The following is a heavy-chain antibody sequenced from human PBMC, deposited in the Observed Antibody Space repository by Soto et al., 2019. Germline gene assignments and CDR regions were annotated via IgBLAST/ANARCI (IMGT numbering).Heavy chain of an antibody. Sequence: QPGGSLRLSCAASGFTFSSYGMHWVRQAPGKGLEWVAVISYDGSNKYYADSVKGRFTISRDNSKNTLYLQMNSLRAEDTAVYYCARGYSSSYYWGQGTLVTVSS. CDR1: GFTFSSYG. V-gene: IGHV3-30*03. CDR3: ARGYSSSYY. J-gene: IGHJ4*02. D-gene: IGHD6-13*01. CDR2: ISYDGSNK.